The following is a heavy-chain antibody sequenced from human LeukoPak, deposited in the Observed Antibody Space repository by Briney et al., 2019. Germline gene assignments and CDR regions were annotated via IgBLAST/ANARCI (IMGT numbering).Heavy chain of an antibody. J-gene: IGHJ3*02. V-gene: IGHV3-20*04. D-gene: IGHD2-15*01. CDR2: INWNGGST. CDR3: ARGGRYCSGGSCYASAFDI. CDR1: GFTFDDYG. Sequence: GGSLRLSCAASGFTFDDYGMSWVRQAPGKGLEWVSGINWNGGSTGYADSVKGRFTISRDNAKNSLYLQMNSLRAEDTALYYCARGGRYCSGGSCYASAFDIWGQGTMVTVSS.